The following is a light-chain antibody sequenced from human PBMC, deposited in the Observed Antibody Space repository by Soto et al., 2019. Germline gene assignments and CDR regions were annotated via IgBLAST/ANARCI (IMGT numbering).Light chain of an antibody. CDR1: SRDIGGYDF. CDR2: DVI. V-gene: IGLV2-8*01. Sequence: QSVLTQPPSASGSPGQSVTISCTGTSRDIGGYDFVSWYQQHPGKAPKLLIYDVIKRPSGVTDRFSGSKSGNTASLTVSVLQTDDEADYYCSSYGGSNNLLFGGGTKLTVL. J-gene: IGLJ2*01. CDR3: SSYGGSNNLL.